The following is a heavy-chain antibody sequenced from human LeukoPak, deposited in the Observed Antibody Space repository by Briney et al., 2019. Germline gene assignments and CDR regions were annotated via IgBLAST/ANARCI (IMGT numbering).Heavy chain of an antibody. CDR1: GFTFSNHW. Sequence: GGSLRLSCAVSGFTFSNHWMGWVRQAPGKGLEWVANIKEDGSEKYYVDSVKGRFTISRDNAKNSLHLQMNSLRAEDTAVYYCARYRGLGGGYYFDYWGQGTLVTVSS. CDR2: IKEDGSEK. D-gene: IGHD5-12*01. CDR3: ARYRGLGGGYYFDY. V-gene: IGHV3-7*04. J-gene: IGHJ4*02.